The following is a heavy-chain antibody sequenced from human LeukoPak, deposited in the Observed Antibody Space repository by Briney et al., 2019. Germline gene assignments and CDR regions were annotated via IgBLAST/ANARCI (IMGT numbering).Heavy chain of an antibody. D-gene: IGHD3-10*01. CDR3: ATWRELLWFGADSFDI. CDR2: ISYDGSNK. J-gene: IGHJ3*02. V-gene: IGHV3-30*04. CDR1: GFTFSSYA. Sequence: PGGSLRLSCAASGFTFSSYAMHWVRQAPGKGLEWVAVISYDGSNKYYADSVKGRFTISRDNSKNTLYLQMNSLRAEDTAVYYCATWRELLWFGADSFDIWGQGTMVTVSS.